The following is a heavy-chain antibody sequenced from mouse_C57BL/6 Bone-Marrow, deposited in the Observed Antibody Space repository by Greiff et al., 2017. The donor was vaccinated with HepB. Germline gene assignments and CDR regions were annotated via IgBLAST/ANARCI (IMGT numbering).Heavy chain of an antibody. CDR2: INPNNGGT. Sequence: EVQLQQSGPELVKPGASVKIPCKASGYTFTDYNMDWVKQSHGKSLEWIGDINPNNGGTIYNQKFKGKATLTVDKSSSTAYMELRSLTSEDTAVYYCARSATTVVAKDWYFDVWGTGTTVTVSS. CDR1: GYTFTDYN. J-gene: IGHJ1*03. D-gene: IGHD1-1*01. V-gene: IGHV1-18*01. CDR3: ARSATTVVAKDWYFDV.